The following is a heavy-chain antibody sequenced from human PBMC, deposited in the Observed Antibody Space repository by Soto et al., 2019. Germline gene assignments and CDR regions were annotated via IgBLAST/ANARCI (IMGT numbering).Heavy chain of an antibody. CDR3: ARDLGPYCSSTSCYQKNYYYYGMDV. D-gene: IGHD2-2*01. CDR2: INPSGGST. J-gene: IGHJ6*02. CDR1: GYTFTSYY. V-gene: IGHV1-46*01. Sequence: GASVKVSCKASGYTFTSYYMHWVRQAPGQGLEWMGIINPSGGSTSYAQKFQGRVTMTRDTSTSTVYMELSSLRSEDTAVYYCARDLGPYCSSTSCYQKNYYYYGMDVWGQGTTVTV.